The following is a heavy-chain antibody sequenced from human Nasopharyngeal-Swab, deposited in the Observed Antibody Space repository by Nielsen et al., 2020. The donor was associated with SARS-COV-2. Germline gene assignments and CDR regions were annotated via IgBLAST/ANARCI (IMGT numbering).Heavy chain of an antibody. V-gene: IGHV3-30*02. CDR2: IRYDGSHK. Sequence: GGSLRLSCAASGFIFSQYGMHWVRQAPGKGLEWVAFIRYDGSHKYYADSVKGRFTISRDNSENTLYLQMNSLRAADTAVYYCARGDSTSWWNIYWGQGTLVTVSS. D-gene: IGHD2-2*01. J-gene: IGHJ4*02. CDR3: ARGDSTSWWNIY. CDR1: GFIFSQYG.